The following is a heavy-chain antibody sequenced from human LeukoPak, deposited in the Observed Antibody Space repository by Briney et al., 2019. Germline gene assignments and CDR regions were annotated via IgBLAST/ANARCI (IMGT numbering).Heavy chain of an antibody. D-gene: IGHD3-22*01. Sequence: ASVKVSCKASGYPFTGYFIHWVRQAPGLGLEWMGWINPNSGGTNYAQKSQGWVTMTRDTSINTAYMELSSLKSDDTAVYYCARANYYDSIGDAFDIWGQGTMVTVSS. CDR3: ARANYYDSIGDAFDI. CDR2: INPNSGGT. CDR1: GYPFTGYF. V-gene: IGHV1-2*04. J-gene: IGHJ3*02.